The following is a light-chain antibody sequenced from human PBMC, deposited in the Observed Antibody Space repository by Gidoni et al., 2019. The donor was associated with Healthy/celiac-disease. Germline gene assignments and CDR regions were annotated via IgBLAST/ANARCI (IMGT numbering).Light chain of an antibody. J-gene: IGKJ1*01. CDR3: QLYGSSPTWT. Sequence: EIVLTQPPGTLSFSQGETATLSCKARQRVSSNYLDWYQQKPGQAPRHLINGASSRPTGIPGGISSSGSARAFTITISRLVPEDFAVYYCQLYGSSPTWTFGQGTKVEIK. CDR2: GAS. V-gene: IGKV3-20*01. CDR1: QRVSSNY.